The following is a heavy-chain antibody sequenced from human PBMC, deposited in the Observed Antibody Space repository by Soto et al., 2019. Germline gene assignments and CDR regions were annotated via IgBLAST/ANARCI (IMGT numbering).Heavy chain of an antibody. CDR1: GYTFTSYA. D-gene: IGHD2-2*01. V-gene: IGHV1-3*01. J-gene: IGHJ4*02. CDR2: INAGNGNT. CDR3: ARPPGGLMPPGDY. Sequence: ASVKVSCKASGYTFTSYAMHWVRQAPGQRLEWMGWINAGNGNTKYSQKFQGRVTITRDTSASTAYMELSSLRSEDTAVYYCARPPGGLMPPGDYWGQGTMGTVPS.